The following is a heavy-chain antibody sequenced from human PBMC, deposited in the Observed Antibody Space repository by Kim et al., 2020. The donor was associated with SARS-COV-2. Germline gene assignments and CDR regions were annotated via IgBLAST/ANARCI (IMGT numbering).Heavy chain of an antibody. CDR3: SRGGDTVVIPAELDF. Sequence: SVKVSCKSSGYTFTNYPMNWVRQAPGQGLEWMGLINAKTGNPTYAQGFTGRFVFSLDTSVSTAYLQISGLKTEDTAVYYCSRGGDTVVIPAELDFWGQGTLVTVSS. CDR2: INAKTGNP. CDR1: GYTFTNYP. V-gene: IGHV7-4-1*02. D-gene: IGHD2-2*01. J-gene: IGHJ4*02.